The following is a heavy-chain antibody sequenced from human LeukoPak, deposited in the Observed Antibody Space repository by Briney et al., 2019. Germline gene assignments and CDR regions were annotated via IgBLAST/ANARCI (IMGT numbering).Heavy chain of an antibody. D-gene: IGHD3-3*01. CDR3: ARGGDFWSGYNNWFDP. V-gene: IGHV4-30-2*01. J-gene: IGHJ5*02. CDR1: GGSISSGGYP. CDR2: IYHSGST. Sequence: SQTLSLTCAVSGGSISSGGYPWSWIRQPPGKGLEWIGYIYHSGSTYYNPSLKSRVTISVDRSKNQFSLKLSSVTAADTAVYYCARGGDFWSGYNNWFDPWGQGTLVTVSS.